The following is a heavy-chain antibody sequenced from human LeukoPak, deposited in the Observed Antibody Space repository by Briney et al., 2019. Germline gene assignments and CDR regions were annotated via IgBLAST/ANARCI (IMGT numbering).Heavy chain of an antibody. CDR1: GFTFSSYD. CDR2: IGTAGDT. V-gene: IGHV3-13*01. D-gene: IGHD6-19*01. J-gene: IGHJ4*02. CDR3: ARGVREYSGGWFHDY. Sequence: GGSLRLSCAASGFTFSSYDMHWVRQATGKGLEWVSAIGTAGDTYYPGSVKGRFTISRENAENSLYLQMNSLRAGDTAVYYCARGVREYSGGWFHDYWGQGTLVTVSS.